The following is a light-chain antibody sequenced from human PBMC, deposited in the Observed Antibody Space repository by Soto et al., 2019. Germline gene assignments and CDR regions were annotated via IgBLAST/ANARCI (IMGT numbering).Light chain of an antibody. CDR3: QQYGSSPRT. CDR1: QSVSNSY. V-gene: IGKV3-20*01. CDR2: VAS. J-gene: IGKJ4*01. Sequence: EIVLTQSPGTLSLSPGERATLSCRASQSVSNSYLAWYQQKPGQAPRLLIYVASSRATGIPDRFSGSGSGTDFTLIINRLEPEDSAVYYCQQYGSSPRTFGGGTKVEIK.